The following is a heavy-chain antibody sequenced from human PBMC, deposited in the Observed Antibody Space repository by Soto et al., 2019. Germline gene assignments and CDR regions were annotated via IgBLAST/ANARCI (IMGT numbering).Heavy chain of an antibody. J-gene: IGHJ6*02. CDR1: GYTFTSYY. Sequence: ASVKVSCKASGYTFTSYYMHWVRQAPGQGLEWMGIINPSGGSTSYAQKFQGRVTMTRDTSTSTVYMELSSLRSEDTAVYYCAREPTRYGGLIESGSGGYYGMDVWGQGTTVTVSS. V-gene: IGHV1-46*01. CDR3: AREPTRYGGLIESGSGGYYGMDV. CDR2: INPSGGST. D-gene: IGHD4-17*01.